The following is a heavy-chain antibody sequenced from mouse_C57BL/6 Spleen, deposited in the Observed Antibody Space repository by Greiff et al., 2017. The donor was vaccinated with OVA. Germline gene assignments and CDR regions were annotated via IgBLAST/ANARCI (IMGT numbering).Heavy chain of an antibody. CDR3: AREVNYAMDY. CDR2: INPSSGYT. Sequence: VQLVESGAELARPGASVKMSCKASGYTFTSYTMHWVKQRPGQGLEWIGYINPSSGYTKYNQKFKDKATLTADKSSSTAYMQLSSLTSEDSAVYYCAREVNYAMDYWGQGTSVTVSS. D-gene: IGHD2-12*01. J-gene: IGHJ4*01. V-gene: IGHV1-4*01. CDR1: GYTFTSYT.